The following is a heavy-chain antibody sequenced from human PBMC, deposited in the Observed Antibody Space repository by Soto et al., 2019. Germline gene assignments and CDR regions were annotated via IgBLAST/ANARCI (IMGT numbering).Heavy chain of an antibody. CDR1: GFTFSNSE. V-gene: IGHV3-48*03. J-gene: IGHJ4*02. CDR2: INYSGSNI. Sequence: GGSLRLSCAASGFTFSNSERFWVRQAPGKGLEWVSKINYSGSNIYYSKSVKGRFTISRDNAKNSLSLQMNSLTDEDTAIYYCASEALCGADCYFFEYWGPGTLVTVYS. D-gene: IGHD2-21*02. CDR3: ASEALCGADCYFFEY.